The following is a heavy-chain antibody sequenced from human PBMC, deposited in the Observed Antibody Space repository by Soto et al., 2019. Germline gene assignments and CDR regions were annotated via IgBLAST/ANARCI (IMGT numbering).Heavy chain of an antibody. CDR2: INPSGGST. CDR3: ARGWSDTAMDLDY. D-gene: IGHD5-18*01. V-gene: IGHV1-46*01. Sequence: GASVKVSCKASGYTFTSYYMHWVRQAPGQGLEWMGIINPSGGSTNYAQKFQGRVTMTRDTSISTAYMELSRLRSDDTAVYYCARGWSDTAMDLDYWGQGTLVTVSS. CDR1: GYTFTSYY. J-gene: IGHJ4*02.